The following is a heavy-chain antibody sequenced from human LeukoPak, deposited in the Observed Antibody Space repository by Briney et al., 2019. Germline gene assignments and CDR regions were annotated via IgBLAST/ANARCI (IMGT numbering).Heavy chain of an antibody. D-gene: IGHD6-6*01. CDR1: GGSISSSSYY. J-gene: IGHJ5*02. CDR3: ARHIYSSSSFWFDP. CDR2: IYYSGST. Sequence: PSETLSLTCTVSGGSISSSSYYWGWIRQPPGKGLEWIGRIYYSGSTYYNPSLKSRVTISVDTSKNQFSLKLSSVTAAETAVYYCARHIYSSSSFWFDPWGQGTLVTVSS. V-gene: IGHV4-39*07.